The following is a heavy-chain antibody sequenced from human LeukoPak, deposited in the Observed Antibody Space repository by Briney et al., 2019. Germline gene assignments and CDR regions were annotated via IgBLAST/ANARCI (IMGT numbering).Heavy chain of an antibody. J-gene: IGHJ4*02. CDR1: GGSISSRNYY. CDR3: ARTYPTGLELRAYYFDY. CDR2: ISYSGST. V-gene: IGHV4-39*01. Sequence: PSETLSLTCSVAGGSISSRNYYWGWIRQPPGKGLEWIGSISYSGSTYYKPSLKSRLTISLDTSLNQFSLKLSSVTAADTAVYYCARTYPTGLELRAYYFDYWGQGTLVTVSS. D-gene: IGHD1-7*01.